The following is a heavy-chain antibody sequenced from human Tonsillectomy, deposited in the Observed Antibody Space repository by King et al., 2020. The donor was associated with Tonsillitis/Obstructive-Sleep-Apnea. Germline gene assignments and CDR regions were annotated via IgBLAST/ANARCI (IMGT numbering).Heavy chain of an antibody. CDR1: GGSISSSSYY. CDR2: IYYSGST. Sequence: QLQESGPGLVKPSETLSLTCTVAGGSISSSSYYWGWIRQPPGKGLEWIGSIYYSGSTYNNPSLKSRVTISVDTSKNQFSLKLSSVTAADTAVYYCARRGRYCSSTSCYTGSWFDPWGQGTLVTVSS. CDR3: ARRGRYCSSTSCYTGSWFDP. J-gene: IGHJ5*02. D-gene: IGHD2-2*02. V-gene: IGHV4-39*01.